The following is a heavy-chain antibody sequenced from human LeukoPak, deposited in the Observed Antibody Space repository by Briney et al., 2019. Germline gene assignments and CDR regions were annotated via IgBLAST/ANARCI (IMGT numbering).Heavy chain of an antibody. D-gene: IGHD4-23*01. CDR3: ARVGGMTMVVTDADY. CDR2: IWFDGSNK. V-gene: IGHV3-33*01. CDR1: GFTFSSYG. J-gene: IGHJ4*02. Sequence: GGSLRLSCAASGFTFSSYGMHWVRQAPGKGLEWVAVIWFDGSNKYYADSVKGRFTISRDNPKNTLYLQMNSLRADDTAVYYCARVGGMTMVVTDADYWGQGTLVTVSS.